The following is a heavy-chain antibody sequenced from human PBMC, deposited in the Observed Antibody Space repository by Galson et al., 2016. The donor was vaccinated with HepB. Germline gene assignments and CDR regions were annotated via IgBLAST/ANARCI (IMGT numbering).Heavy chain of an antibody. D-gene: IGHD3-16*01. J-gene: IGHJ5*02. Sequence: SVKVSCKASGYIFTNYFMHWVRQAPGQGLEWMGIINPSSGSRTYAQKFQGRVTMTRDTSTSTFYMELSSLRSDDTAVYYCARSRGRRDYGWFDPWGQGTLVTVSS. CDR1: GYIFTNYF. V-gene: IGHV1-46*01. CDR2: INPSSGSR. CDR3: ARSRGRRDYGWFDP.